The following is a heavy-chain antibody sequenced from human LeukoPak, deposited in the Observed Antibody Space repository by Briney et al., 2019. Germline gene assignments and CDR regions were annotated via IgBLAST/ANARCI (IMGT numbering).Heavy chain of an antibody. J-gene: IGHJ4*02. Sequence: ASVKVSCKASGYTFTGYYMHWVRQAPGQGLEWMGWINPNSGGTNYAQKFQGRVTMTGDTSISTAYMELSRLRSDDTAVYYCAREVVPDYYFDYWGQGTLVTVSS. CDR2: INPNSGGT. D-gene: IGHD2-2*01. CDR1: GYTFTGYY. V-gene: IGHV1-2*02. CDR3: AREVVPDYYFDY.